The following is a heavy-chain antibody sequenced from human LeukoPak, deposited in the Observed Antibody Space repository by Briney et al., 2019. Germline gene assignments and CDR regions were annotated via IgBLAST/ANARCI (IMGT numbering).Heavy chain of an antibody. Sequence: GGSLRLSCAASGFAFSNAWMSWVRQAPGKGLEWVGRIKSKTDGGTTDYAAPVKGRFTISRDNSKNTLYLQMNSLRAEDTAVYYCARGPSGYHNTGGQGTLVTVSS. J-gene: IGHJ4*02. CDR2: IKSKTDGGTT. CDR1: GFAFSNAW. D-gene: IGHD5-12*01. V-gene: IGHV3-15*01. CDR3: ARGPSGYHNT.